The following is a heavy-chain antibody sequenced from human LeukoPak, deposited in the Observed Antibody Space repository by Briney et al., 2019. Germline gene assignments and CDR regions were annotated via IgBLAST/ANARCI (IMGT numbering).Heavy chain of an antibody. CDR2: ISGSGGST. V-gene: IGHV3-23*01. Sequence: PGGSLRLSCAASGFTFSSYAMSWVRQAPGKGLEWVSAISGSGGSTYYADSVKGRFTISRDNSKNTLYLQMNSLRAEDTAVYYCARGRRELKYAPDYWGQGTLVTVSS. CDR1: GFTFSSYA. J-gene: IGHJ4*02. D-gene: IGHD2-2*01. CDR3: ARGRRELKYAPDY.